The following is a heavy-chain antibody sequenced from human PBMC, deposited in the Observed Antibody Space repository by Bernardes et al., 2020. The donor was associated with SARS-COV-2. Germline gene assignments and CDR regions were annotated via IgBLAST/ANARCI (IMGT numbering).Heavy chain of an antibody. V-gene: IGHV4-34*01. D-gene: IGHD2-2*01. J-gene: IGHJ6*02. Sequence: SEPLYLTCAVYGGSFNRYYWSWIRKPTGKGLEWIGEISDSGITNSNPSLKSRVTISVASSKSQFSLKLDSVTAADTAVYYCARLQSVPGLFYVSWQYQGLDVWGQGTTVTVSS. CDR1: GGSFNRYY. CDR2: ISDSGIT. CDR3: ARLQSVPGLFYVSWQYQGLDV.